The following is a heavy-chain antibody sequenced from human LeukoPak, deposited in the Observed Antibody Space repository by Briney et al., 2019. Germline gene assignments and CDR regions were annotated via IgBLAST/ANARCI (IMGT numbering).Heavy chain of an antibody. D-gene: IGHD1-26*01. CDR3: ARDQGEWEKLFDY. J-gene: IGHJ4*02. CDR1: GFTFNSYA. CDR2: ISYDGSNK. Sequence: AGGSLRLSCAASGFTFNSYAMHWVRQAPGKGLEWVAVISYDGSNKYYADSVKGRFTISRDNSKNTLYLQMNSLRAEDTAVYYCARDQGEWEKLFDYWGQGTLVTVSS. V-gene: IGHV3-30-3*01.